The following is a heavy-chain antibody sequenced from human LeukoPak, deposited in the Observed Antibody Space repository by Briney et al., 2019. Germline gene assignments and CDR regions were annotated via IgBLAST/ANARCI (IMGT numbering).Heavy chain of an antibody. J-gene: IGHJ6*02. CDR1: GFTFNSSA. CDR3: AATTGTYYDFWSGRDYYGMDV. CDR2: IVVGSGNT. V-gene: IGHV1-58*02. Sequence: SVKVSCKASGFTFNSSAMQWVRQARGQRLEWIGWIVVGSGNTNYAQKFQERVTITRDMSTSTAYMELSSLRSEDTAVYYCAATTGTYYDFWSGRDYYGMDVWGQGTTVTVSS. D-gene: IGHD3-3*01.